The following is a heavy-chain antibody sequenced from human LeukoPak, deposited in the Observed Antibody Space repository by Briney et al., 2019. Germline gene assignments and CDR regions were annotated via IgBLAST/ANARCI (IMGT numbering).Heavy chain of an antibody. Sequence: PGRSLRLSCAASGFTFSSYGMHWVRQAPGKGLEWVAVISYDGSNKYYADSVKGRFTISRDNSKNTLYLQMNSLRAEDTAVYYCAKDRYRYGNYVGGSYYYYYGMDVWGQGTTVTVSS. CDR3: AKDRYRYGNYVGGSYYYYYGMDV. CDR2: ISYDGSNK. CDR1: GFTFSSYG. J-gene: IGHJ6*02. V-gene: IGHV3-30*18. D-gene: IGHD4-11*01.